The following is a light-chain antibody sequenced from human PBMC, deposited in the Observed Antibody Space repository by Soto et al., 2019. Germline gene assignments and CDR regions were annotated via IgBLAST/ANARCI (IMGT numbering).Light chain of an antibody. CDR2: KAS. Sequence: DIQMTQSPSTLSASVGDRVTITCRASQSISSWLAWYQQKPGKAPKLLIYKASSLESGVPSRFSVSRSGTEFTLTISSLQPDDFAPDYCQQYNSYSGTFGQGTKVEIK. CDR1: QSISSW. J-gene: IGKJ1*01. CDR3: QQYNSYSGT. V-gene: IGKV1-5*03.